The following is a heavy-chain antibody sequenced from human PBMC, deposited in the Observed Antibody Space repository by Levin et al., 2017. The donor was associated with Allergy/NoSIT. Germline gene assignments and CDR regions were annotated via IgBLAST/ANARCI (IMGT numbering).Heavy chain of an antibody. Sequence: PGGSLRLSCAASGFTFDDYGMSWVRQAPGKGLEWVSGINWNGGSTGYADSVKGRFTISRDNAKNSLYLQMNSLRAEDTALYHCAREMSGSIVVVPAARGVHWFDPWGQGTLVTVSS. V-gene: IGHV3-20*01. CDR2: INWNGGST. CDR3: AREMSGSIVVVPAARGVHWFDP. J-gene: IGHJ5*02. CDR1: GFTFDDYG. D-gene: IGHD2-2*01.